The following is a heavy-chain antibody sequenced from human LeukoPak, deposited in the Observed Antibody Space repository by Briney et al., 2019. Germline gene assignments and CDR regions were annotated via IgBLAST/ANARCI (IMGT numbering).Heavy chain of an antibody. Sequence: SSETLSLTCAVYGGSFSGYYWSWIRQPPGKGLEWIGEINHSGSTNYNPSLKSRVTISVDTSKNQFSLKLSSVTAAGTAVYYCARGSAARPWGQGTLVTVSS. CDR1: GGSFSGYY. J-gene: IGHJ5*02. D-gene: IGHD6-6*01. CDR3: ARGSAARP. V-gene: IGHV4-34*01. CDR2: INHSGST.